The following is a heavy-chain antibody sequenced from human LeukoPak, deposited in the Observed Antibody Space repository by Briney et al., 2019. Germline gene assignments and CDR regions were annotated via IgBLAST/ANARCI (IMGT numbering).Heavy chain of an antibody. CDR3: ARAGSSDWFDP. Sequence: KASETLSLNCTVSGGSISSYYWSWIRQPPGKGLEWSGDIYYSGSTNYNPSLKSRVTISVDTSKNQFSLKLSSVTAADTAVYYCARAGSSDWFDPWGQGTLVTVSS. V-gene: IGHV4-59*01. CDR1: GGSISSYY. D-gene: IGHD6-13*01. J-gene: IGHJ5*02. CDR2: IYYSGST.